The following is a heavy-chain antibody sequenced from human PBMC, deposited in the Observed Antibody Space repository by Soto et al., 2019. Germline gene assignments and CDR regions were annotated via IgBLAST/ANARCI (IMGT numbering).Heavy chain of an antibody. Sequence: PSETLSLTCTVSGGSISSSSYYWGWIRQPPGKGLEWIGSIYYSGSTHYNPSLKSRVTISVDTSKNQFSLKLSSVTAADTAVYYCARCLSGVFGVVRHYYYGMDVWGQGTTVTVSS. CDR3: ARCLSGVFGVVRHYYYGMDV. V-gene: IGHV4-39*01. D-gene: IGHD3-3*01. CDR1: GGSISSSSYY. CDR2: IYYSGST. J-gene: IGHJ6*02.